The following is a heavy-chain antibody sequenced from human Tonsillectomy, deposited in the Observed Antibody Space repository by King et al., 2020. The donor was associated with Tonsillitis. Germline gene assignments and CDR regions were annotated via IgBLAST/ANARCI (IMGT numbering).Heavy chain of an antibody. Sequence: VQLVESGGGVVQPGRSLRLSCAASGFTFSSYGMHWVRQAPGKGLEWVAVIWYDGSNKYYADSVKGRFTISRDNSKNTLYLQMNSLRAEDTAVYYCARARVLRFLEWIGAFDIWGQGTMVTVSS. CDR1: GFTFSSYG. J-gene: IGHJ3*02. CDR2: IWYDGSNK. D-gene: IGHD3-3*01. CDR3: ARARVLRFLEWIGAFDI. V-gene: IGHV3-33*01.